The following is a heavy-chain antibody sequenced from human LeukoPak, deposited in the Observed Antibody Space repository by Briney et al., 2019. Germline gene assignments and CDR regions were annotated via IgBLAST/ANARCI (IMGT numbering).Heavy chain of an antibody. CDR2: ISYDGSNK. CDR1: GFTFSTYG. Sequence: GTSLRLSCAAFGFTFSTYGMHWVRQAPGKGLEWVAVISYDGSNKYYADSVKGRFTISRDNSENSLFLQMSSLRAEDTAVYYCAKAREYYGSGTCDYWGQGTLVTVSS. CDR3: AKAREYYGSGTCDY. J-gene: IGHJ4*02. V-gene: IGHV3-30*18. D-gene: IGHD3-10*01.